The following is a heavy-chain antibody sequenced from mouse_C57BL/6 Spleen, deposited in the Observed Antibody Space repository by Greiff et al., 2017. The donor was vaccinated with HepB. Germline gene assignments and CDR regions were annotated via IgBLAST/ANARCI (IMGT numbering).Heavy chain of an antibody. V-gene: IGHV1-64*01. Sequence: QVQLQQPGAELVKPGASVKLSCKASGYTFTSYWMHWVKQRPGQGLEWIGMIHPNSGSTNYNEKFKSKATLTVDKSSSSAYMQLSILTSDDSAVYYCARNYGSRYYFDYWAQGTTLTVSS. CDR1: GYTFTSYW. D-gene: IGHD1-1*01. CDR2: IHPNSGST. J-gene: IGHJ2*01. CDR3: ARNYGSRYYFDY.